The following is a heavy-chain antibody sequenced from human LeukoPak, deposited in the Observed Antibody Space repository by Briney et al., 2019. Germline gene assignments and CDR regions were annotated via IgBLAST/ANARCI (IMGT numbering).Heavy chain of an antibody. CDR1: GGSISSYY. V-gene: IGHV4-59*12. CDR3: ARDNIPVAGTGLSWFDP. D-gene: IGHD6-13*01. CDR2: IYYSGST. Sequence: SETLSLTCTVSGGSISSYYWSWIRQPPGKGLEWIGYIYYSGSTYYNPSLKSRVTLSVDRSKNQFSLKMTSVTAADTAVYYCARDNIPVAGTGLSWFDPWGQGTLVTVSS. J-gene: IGHJ5*02.